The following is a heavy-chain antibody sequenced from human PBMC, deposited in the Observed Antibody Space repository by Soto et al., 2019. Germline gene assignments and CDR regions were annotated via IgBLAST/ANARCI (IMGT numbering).Heavy chain of an antibody. D-gene: IGHD2-2*01. CDR1: GYTFTGYY. CDR3: ARGGHPGGDIVVVPASKKKDGPRFDP. V-gene: IGHV1-2*04. CDR2: INPNSGGT. Sequence: ASVKVSCKASGYTFTGYYMHWVRQAPGQGLEWMGWINPNSGGTNYGQKFQGWVTMTRDTSISTAYMELSRLRSDDTAVYYCARGGHPGGDIVVVPASKKKDGPRFDPWGQGTLVTVSS. J-gene: IGHJ5*02.